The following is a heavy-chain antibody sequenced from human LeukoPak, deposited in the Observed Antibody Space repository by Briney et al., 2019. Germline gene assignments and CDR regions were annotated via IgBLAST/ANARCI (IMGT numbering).Heavy chain of an antibody. J-gene: IGHJ4*02. CDR2: IYYSGST. CDR3: ARDLVGAPDY. D-gene: IGHD3-10*01. Sequence: PSETLSLTCTVSGGSVSSGSYYWSCIRQPPGKGLEWIGYIYYSGSTNYNPSLKCRVTISVDTSKNQFSLKLSSVTAADTAVYYCARDLVGAPDYWGQGTLVTVSS. V-gene: IGHV4-61*01. CDR1: GGSVSSGSYY.